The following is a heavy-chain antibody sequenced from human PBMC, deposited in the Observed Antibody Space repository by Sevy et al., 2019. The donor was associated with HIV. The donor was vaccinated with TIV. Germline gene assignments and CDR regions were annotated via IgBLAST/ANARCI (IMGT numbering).Heavy chain of an antibody. Sequence: GGSLRLSCAASGFTFSSYSMNWVRQAPGKGLEWVSSISSSSSYIYYADSVNGRFTISRDNAKNSLYLQMNSLRAEDTAVYYCARVGDFWTHSLYYYGMDVWGQGTTVTVSS. V-gene: IGHV3-21*01. CDR2: ISSSSSYI. J-gene: IGHJ6*02. D-gene: IGHD3-3*01. CDR3: ARVGDFWTHSLYYYGMDV. CDR1: GFTFSSYS.